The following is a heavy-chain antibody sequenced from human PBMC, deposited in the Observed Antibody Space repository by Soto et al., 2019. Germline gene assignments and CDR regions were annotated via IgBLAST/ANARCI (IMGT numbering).Heavy chain of an antibody. CDR3: ASPAIAAAVSAFDY. V-gene: IGHV4-34*01. CDR2: IKHSGST. CDR1: GGSFSGYY. J-gene: IGHJ4*02. D-gene: IGHD6-13*01. Sequence: QVQLQQWGAGLLKPSETLSLTCAVYGGSFSGYYWSWIRQPPGKGLEWIGEIKHSGSTNYNPSLKSRVTISVDPSKNQFSLRLSSVTAADTAVYYCASPAIAAAVSAFDYWGQGTLVTVSS.